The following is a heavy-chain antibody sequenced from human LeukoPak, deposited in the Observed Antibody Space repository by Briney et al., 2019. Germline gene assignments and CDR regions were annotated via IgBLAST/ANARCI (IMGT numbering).Heavy chain of an antibody. J-gene: IGHJ4*02. V-gene: IGHV3-21*06. CDR2: ISPTGSDR. D-gene: IGHD1-1*01. CDR1: GLTFSTSG. Sequence: GGSLRLSCTASGLTFSTSGFNWVRQAPGKGLEWVASISPTGSDRYHADSIKGRFTISRDNANNFLYLQMNSLRAEDTAVYYCANETHGRHYDYWGQGTLLTVSS. CDR3: ANETHGRHYDY.